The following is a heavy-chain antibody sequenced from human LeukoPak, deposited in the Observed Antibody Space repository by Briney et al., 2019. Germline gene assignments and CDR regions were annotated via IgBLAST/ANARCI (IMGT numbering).Heavy chain of an antibody. J-gene: IGHJ4*02. V-gene: IGHV1-69*02. D-gene: IGHD5-18*01. CDR3: ARSRDTAMDFDY. Sequence: ASVKVSCKASGGTFSSYTISWVRQAPGQGLEWMGRIIPILGIANYAQKFQGRVTITADKSTSTAYMELSSLRSGDTAVYYCARSRDTAMDFDYWGQGTLVTVSS. CDR2: IIPILGIA. CDR1: GGTFSSYT.